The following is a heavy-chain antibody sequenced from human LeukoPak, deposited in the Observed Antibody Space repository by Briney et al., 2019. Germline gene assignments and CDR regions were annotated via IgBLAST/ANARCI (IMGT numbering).Heavy chain of an antibody. CDR3: ARGVGIAAAGTDAFDI. CDR2: ISSSSSYT. Sequence: GGSLRLSCAASGFTFSDYYMSRIRQAPGEGLEWVSYISSSSSYTNYADSVESRFTISRDNAKNSLYLQMNSLRAEDTAVYYCARGVGIAAAGTDAFDIWGQGTMVTVSS. CDR1: GFTFSDYY. V-gene: IGHV3-11*05. J-gene: IGHJ3*02. D-gene: IGHD6-13*01.